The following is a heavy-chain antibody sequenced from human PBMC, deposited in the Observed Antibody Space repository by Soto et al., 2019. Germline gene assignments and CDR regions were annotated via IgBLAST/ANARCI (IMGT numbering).Heavy chain of an antibody. V-gene: IGHV4-30-4*01. J-gene: IGHJ6*02. Sequence: SETLSLTCTVSGGSISSGDYYWSWIRQPPGKGLEWIGYIYYSGSTYYNPSLKSRVTISVDTSKNQFSLKLRSVTAADTAVYYCARDGELEPHWDYYYGMDVWGQGTRVTVSS. CDR2: IYYSGST. CDR1: GGSISSGDYY. CDR3: ARDGELEPHWDYYYGMDV. D-gene: IGHD3-10*01.